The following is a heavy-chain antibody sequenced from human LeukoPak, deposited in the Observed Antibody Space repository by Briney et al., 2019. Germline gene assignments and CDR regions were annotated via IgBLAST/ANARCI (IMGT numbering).Heavy chain of an antibody. D-gene: IGHD2-21*01. CDR2: IIPILVIA. Sequence: SVKVSCKASGGTFTSNTISWVRQAQGQGIGWMGRIIPILVIANYAQKFQGRVTITADKSTSTAYMELSSLRSEDTAVYYCARDPIVVVKNQPYYFDYWGQGTLVTVSS. CDR1: GGTFTSNT. CDR3: ARDPIVVVKNQPYYFDY. V-gene: IGHV1-69*04. J-gene: IGHJ4*02.